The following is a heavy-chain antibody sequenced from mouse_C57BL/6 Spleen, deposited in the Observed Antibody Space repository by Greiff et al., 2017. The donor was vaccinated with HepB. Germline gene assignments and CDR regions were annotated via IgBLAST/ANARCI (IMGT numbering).Heavy chain of an antibody. D-gene: IGHD1-1*01. CDR2: IYPGSGST. CDR3: ARGEDYYCSSYALYWYFDG. CDR1: GYTFTSYW. V-gene: IGHV1-55*01. Sequence: QVQLQQPGAELVKPGASVKMSCKASGYTFTSYWITWVKQRPGQGLEWIGDIYPGSGSTNYNEKFKSKATLTVDTSSSTAYMQLSSLTSEDSAVYYSARGEDYYCSSYALYWYFDGWGTGPTVTVAS. J-gene: IGHJ1*03.